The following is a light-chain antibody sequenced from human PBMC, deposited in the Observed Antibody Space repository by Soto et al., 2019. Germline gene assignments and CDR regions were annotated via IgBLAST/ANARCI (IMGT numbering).Light chain of an antibody. Sequence: EIVLTQTPGTLSLSPGERATLSCRASQSVTSSHLAWYQQKPGQAPRLLIDGASTRATGIPDRCSGSGSDTDFSLTIRRLDPEDFAMYYCLLYFSPDRYTFGPGTKVQI. CDR3: LLYFSPDRYT. V-gene: IGKV3-20*01. CDR1: QSVTSSH. J-gene: IGKJ2*01. CDR2: GAS.